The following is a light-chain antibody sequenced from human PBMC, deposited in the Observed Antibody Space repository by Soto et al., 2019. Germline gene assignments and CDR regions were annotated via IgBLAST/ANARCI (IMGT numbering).Light chain of an antibody. Sequence: VLLPQSHGTLSLSAGETATLSSRASQSVSSSYLAWYQQKPGQDPRLLIYGASSRATGIPDRFSGSGSGTDFTLTISRLEPEDFAVYYCQQYGSSPSLTFGGGTMVDI. CDR1: QSVSSSY. CDR2: GAS. CDR3: QQYGSSPSLT. J-gene: IGKJ4*01. V-gene: IGKV3-20*01.